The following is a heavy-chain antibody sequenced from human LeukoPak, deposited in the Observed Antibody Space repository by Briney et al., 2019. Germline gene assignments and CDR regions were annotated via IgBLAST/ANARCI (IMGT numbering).Heavy chain of an antibody. J-gene: IGHJ5*02. CDR1: GGSIISHH. V-gene: IGHV4-59*11. CDR2: IYDSGGS. Sequence: SETLSLTCTVSGGSIISHHWSWIRQSPGKGLEWIGYIYDSGGSNYNPSLKSRATMSVDTSKNQFSLKLSSVTAADTAVYYCVTMRDWFDPWGQGTLVTVSS. CDR3: VTMRDWFDP.